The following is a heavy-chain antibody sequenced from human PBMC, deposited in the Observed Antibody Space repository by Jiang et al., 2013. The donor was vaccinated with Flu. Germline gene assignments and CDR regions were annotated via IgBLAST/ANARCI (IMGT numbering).Heavy chain of an antibody. CDR2: NSDGYST. V-gene: IGHV3-74*01. D-gene: IGHD1-14*01. J-gene: IGHJ4*02. Sequence: NSDGYSTNYADSVKGRFTISRDNAKNTLYVQMNSLRADDTAVYYCARGTGSHFDYWGQGALVTVSS. CDR3: ARGTGSHFDY.